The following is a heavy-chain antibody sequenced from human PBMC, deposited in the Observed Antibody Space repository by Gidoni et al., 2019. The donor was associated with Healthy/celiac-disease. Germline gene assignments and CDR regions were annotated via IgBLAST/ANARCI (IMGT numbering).Heavy chain of an antibody. CDR1: GGSFSGYY. CDR3: AQTSFGGWVAGTYYYGMDV. Sequence: QVQLQQWGAGLLKPSETLSLTCAVYGGSFSGYYWSWIRQPPGKGLEWIGEINHSGSTNYNPSLKSRVTISVDTSKNQFSLKLSSVTAADTAVYYCAQTSFGGWVAGTYYYGMDVWGQGTTVTVSS. CDR2: INHSGST. D-gene: IGHD3-16*01. V-gene: IGHV4-34*01. J-gene: IGHJ6*02.